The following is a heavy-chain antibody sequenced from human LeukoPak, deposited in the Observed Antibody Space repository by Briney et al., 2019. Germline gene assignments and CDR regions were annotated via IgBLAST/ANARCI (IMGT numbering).Heavy chain of an antibody. Sequence: ASVKVSCMASGYTFTSYDISWVRQAPGQGLEWMGWISAYNGNTNYAQKLQGRVTMTTDTSTSTAYMELRSLRSDDTAVYYCARRSYYYYYMDVWGKGTTVTVSS. CDR3: ARRSYYYYYMDV. V-gene: IGHV1-18*01. CDR2: ISAYNGNT. J-gene: IGHJ6*03. CDR1: GYTFTSYD.